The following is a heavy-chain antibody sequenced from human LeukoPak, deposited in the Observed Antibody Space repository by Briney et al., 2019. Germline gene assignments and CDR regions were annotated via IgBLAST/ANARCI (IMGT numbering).Heavy chain of an antibody. CDR3: AGYIYYNSSGYYIPA. J-gene: IGHJ5*02. CDR1: GFTFGKYW. CDR2: IKLDGSEK. D-gene: IGHD3-22*01. Sequence: GGSLRLSCVASGFTFGKYWMSWVRQAPGKGLEWVANIKLDGSEKNYVDSVKGRFTISRDNTKNSLYLQMNSLRAEDTAVYYCAGYIYYNSSGYYIPAWGQGTLVTVSS. V-gene: IGHV3-7*03.